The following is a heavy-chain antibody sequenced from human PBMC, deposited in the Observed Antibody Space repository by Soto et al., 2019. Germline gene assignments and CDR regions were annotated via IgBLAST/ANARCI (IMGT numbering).Heavy chain of an antibody. CDR1: GASISGFY. V-gene: IGHV4-4*07. J-gene: IGHJ5*02. D-gene: IGHD1-1*01. CDR2: IYATGTT. CDR3: VRDGTKTLRDWFDP. Sequence: SETLSLTCTVSGASISGFYWSWIRKSAGKGLEWIGRIYATGTTDYNPSLKSRVMMSVDTSKKQFSLKLRSVTAANTAVYYCVRDGTKTLRDWFDPWGQGSSVTVSS.